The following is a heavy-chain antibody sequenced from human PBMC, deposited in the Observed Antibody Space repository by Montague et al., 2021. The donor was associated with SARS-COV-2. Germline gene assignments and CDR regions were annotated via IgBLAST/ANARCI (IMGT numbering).Heavy chain of an antibody. J-gene: IGHJ4*02. Sequence: SETLSLTCAVSGGSITGFSRSWVRQPAGKGLEWIGRVTTSGTTNYSPSLRSRVTMSVDTSKNQFSLNLNSVTAAATAIYYCARTPTRPLSLDSWGQGTLVTVSS. V-gene: IGHV4-4*07. CDR2: VTTSGTT. CDR1: GGSITGFS. D-gene: IGHD6-6*01. CDR3: ARTPTRPLSLDS.